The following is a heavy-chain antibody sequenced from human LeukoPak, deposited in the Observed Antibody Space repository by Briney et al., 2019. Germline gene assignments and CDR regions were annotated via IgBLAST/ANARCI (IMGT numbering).Heavy chain of an antibody. J-gene: IGHJ4*02. CDR2: IHGGGAT. CDR1: GFIASRNF. Sequence: GGSLRLSCAASGFIASRNFMSWVRQAPGKGLEWVAVIHGGGATYYADSVKGRFTISGDNSKNTVDLHINSLRAEDTAVYYCARQTYGRYYFDYWGQGTLVTVSS. CDR3: ARQTYGRYYFDY. D-gene: IGHD3-10*02. V-gene: IGHV3-53*01.